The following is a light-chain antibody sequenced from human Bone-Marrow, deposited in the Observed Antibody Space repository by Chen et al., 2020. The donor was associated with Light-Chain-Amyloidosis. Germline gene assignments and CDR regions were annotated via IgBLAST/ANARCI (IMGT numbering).Light chain of an antibody. V-gene: IGKV3-20*01. CDR1: QTISSNY. CDR2: GSS. CDR3: QQYGTSPLT. J-gene: IGKJ4*01. Sequence: EIVLTQSPGTLSLSPGEGANLSCRARQTISSNYLTWYQRKFGQAHRLLIYGSSSRATGIPDRFTGSGAGTDFTHTVNRLEPEDFAMYYCQQYGTSPLTFGGGTKVEIK.